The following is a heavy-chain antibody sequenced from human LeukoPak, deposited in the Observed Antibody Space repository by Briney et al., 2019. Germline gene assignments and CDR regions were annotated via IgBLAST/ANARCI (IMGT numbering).Heavy chain of an antibody. J-gene: IGHJ4*02. Sequence: TSVKVSCKASVFTFTSSAVQWVRQARGQRLEWIGWIVVGSGNTNYAQKFQERVTITRDMSTSTAYMELSSLRSEDTAVYYCAAPKFYGSGSSLDYWGQGTLVTVSS. CDR1: VFTFTSSA. D-gene: IGHD3-10*01. V-gene: IGHV1-58*01. CDR2: IVVGSGNT. CDR3: AAPKFYGSGSSLDY.